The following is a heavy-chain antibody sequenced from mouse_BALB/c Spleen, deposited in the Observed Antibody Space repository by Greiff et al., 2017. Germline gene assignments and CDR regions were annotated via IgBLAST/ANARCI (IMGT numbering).Heavy chain of an antibody. CDR1: GYSFTGYY. J-gene: IGHJ3*01. V-gene: IGHV1-26*01. CDR3: TRGDDSSSWFAY. D-gene: IGHD1-1*01. CDR2: INPYNGAT. Sequence: EVQLQQSGPELVKPGASVKISCKASGYSFTGYYMHWVNQSHVKSLEWIGRINPYNGATSYNQNFKDKASLTVDKSSSTAYMELHSLTSEDSAVYYCTRGDDSSSWFAYWGQGTLVTVSA.